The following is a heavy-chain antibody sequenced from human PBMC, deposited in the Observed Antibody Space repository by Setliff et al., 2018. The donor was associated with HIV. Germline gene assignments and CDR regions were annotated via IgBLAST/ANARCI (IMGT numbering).Heavy chain of an antibody. CDR2: INHSGST. D-gene: IGHD2-15*01. CDR1: GGSISSYY. V-gene: IGHV4-34*09. J-gene: IGHJ5*02. CDR3: ARAPLSGGSFGWFDP. Sequence: SETLSLTCSVSGGSISSYYWSWIRQPPGKGLEWIGEINHSGSTNYNPSLESRVTISVDTSKNQFSLKLSSVTAADTAVYYCARAPLSGGSFGWFDPWGQGTLVTVS.